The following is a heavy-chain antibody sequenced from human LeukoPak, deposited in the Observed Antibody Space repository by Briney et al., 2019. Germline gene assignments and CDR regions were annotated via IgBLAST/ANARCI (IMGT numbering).Heavy chain of an antibody. Sequence: GASVKVSGKASGYTFTSYGISWVRQAPGQGLEWMGWISAYNGNTNYAQKLQGRVTMTTDTSTSTAYMELRSLRSDDTAVYYCARGGVNSGWYSSFDYWGQGTLVTVSS. CDR2: ISAYNGNT. V-gene: IGHV1-18*01. J-gene: IGHJ4*02. D-gene: IGHD6-19*01. CDR1: GYTFTSYG. CDR3: ARGGVNSGWYSSFDY.